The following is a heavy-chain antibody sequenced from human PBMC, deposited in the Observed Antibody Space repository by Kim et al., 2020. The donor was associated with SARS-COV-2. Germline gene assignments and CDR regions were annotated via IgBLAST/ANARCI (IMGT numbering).Heavy chain of an antibody. Sequence: ADSVKDRLLISRAQSKNTLYLQMNSLRAEDTAVYYCATVVFYYDAGYFKNWGQGTLVIVSS. CDR3: ATVVFYYDAGYFKN. V-gene: IGHV3-66*01. J-gene: IGHJ1*01. D-gene: IGHD3-22*01.